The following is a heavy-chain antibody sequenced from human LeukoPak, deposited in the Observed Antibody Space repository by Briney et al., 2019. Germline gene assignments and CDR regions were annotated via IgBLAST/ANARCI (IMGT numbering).Heavy chain of an antibody. CDR1: GGSISSGDYY. J-gene: IGHJ5*02. CDR3: ARGRRFRWFDP. V-gene: IGHV4-30-4*08. Sequence: SETLSLTCTVSGGSISSGDYYWSWIRQPPGKGLEWIGYIYYSGSTNYNPSLKSRVTISVDTSKNQFSLKLSSVTAADTAVYYCARGRRFRWFDPWGQGTLVTVSS. CDR2: IYYSGST.